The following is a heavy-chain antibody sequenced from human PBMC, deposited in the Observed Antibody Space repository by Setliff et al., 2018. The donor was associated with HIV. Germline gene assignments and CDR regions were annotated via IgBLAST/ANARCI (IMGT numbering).Heavy chain of an antibody. CDR2: INQSGST. V-gene: IGHV4-34*01. CDR3: ARGRGRTFYYDSSGSRAFDI. CDR1: GGSLSGDH. J-gene: IGHJ3*02. Sequence: SETLSLTCAVYGGSLSGDHWSWIRQPPGKGLEWIGEINQSGSTNYNPSLKSRVIISVDTSKNQLSLKLSSVTAADTAMYYCARGRGRTFYYDSSGSRAFDIWGQGTMVTVSS. D-gene: IGHD3-22*01.